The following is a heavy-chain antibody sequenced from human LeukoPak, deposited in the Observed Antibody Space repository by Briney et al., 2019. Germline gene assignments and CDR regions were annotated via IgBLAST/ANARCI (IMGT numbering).Heavy chain of an antibody. V-gene: IGHV3-23*01. CDR1: GFTFSSYA. CDR2: ISGSGVST. CDR3: AKAGYCSSTSCPTGVFYFDY. D-gene: IGHD2-2*01. J-gene: IGHJ4*02. Sequence: GGSLRLSCAASGFTFSSYAMSWVRQAPGKGLEWVSAISGSGVSTYYADSVKGRFTISRDNSKNTLYLQMNSLRADDTAVYYCAKAGYCSSTSCPTGVFYFDYWGQGTLVTVSS.